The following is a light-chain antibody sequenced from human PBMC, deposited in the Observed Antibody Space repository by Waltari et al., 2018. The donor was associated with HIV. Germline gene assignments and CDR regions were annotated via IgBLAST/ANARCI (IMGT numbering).Light chain of an antibody. V-gene: IGKV3-11*01. CDR3: LQRSNWPPAPT. CDR2: DAS. J-gene: IGKJ4*01. CDR1: QSVSTY. Sequence: EIVLTQSPATLSLSPGERATLSCRASQSVSTYLAWYQQKSGQSPRLLIYDASIRATGIPARFSGSGSGTDFTLTISSLEPEDFAVYYCLQRSNWPPAPTFGGGTKVEIK.